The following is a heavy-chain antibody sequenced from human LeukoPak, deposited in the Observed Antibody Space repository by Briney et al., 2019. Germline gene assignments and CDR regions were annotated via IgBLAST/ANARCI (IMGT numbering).Heavy chain of an antibody. CDR1: GFTFSNYA. D-gene: IGHD4-17*01. CDR2: ISGSGGST. Sequence: GGSLRLSCVASGFTFSNYAMSWVRQAPGKVLEWVSGISGSGGSTYYADSVKGRFTISRDNSKNTLYLQMNSLRAEDTAVYYCAKGKDYVQYYYFGMDVWGQGTTVIVSS. V-gene: IGHV3-23*01. CDR3: AKGKDYVQYYYFGMDV. J-gene: IGHJ6*02.